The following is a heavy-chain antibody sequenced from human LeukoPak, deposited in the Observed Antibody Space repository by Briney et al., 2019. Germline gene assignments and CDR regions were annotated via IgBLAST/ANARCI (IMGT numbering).Heavy chain of an antibody. CDR2: ISSSSSYI. V-gene: IGHV3-21*04. CDR3: ARSTPPIGRSTYYFDY. J-gene: IGHJ4*02. CDR1: GFTFSSYS. D-gene: IGHD1-1*01. Sequence: GGSLRLSCAASGFTFSSYSMNWVRQAPGKGLEWVSSISSSSSYIYYADSVKGRFTISRDNSKNTLYLQMNSLRAEDTAVYYCARSTPPIGRSTYYFDYWGQGTLVTVSS.